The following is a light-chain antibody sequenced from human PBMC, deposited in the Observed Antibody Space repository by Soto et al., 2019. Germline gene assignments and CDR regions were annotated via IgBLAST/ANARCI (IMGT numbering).Light chain of an antibody. CDR3: QQRSNWPWT. Sequence: TQSPVTLSVSLGERATISCRASQSVSSDLAWYQQKPGQAPRLLIYGASTLATGIPASFRGNGSGTDFTLTISSLEPEDFAAYYCQQRSNWPWTFGQGTKVDI. CDR1: QSVSSD. CDR2: GAS. J-gene: IGKJ1*01. V-gene: IGKV3-11*01.